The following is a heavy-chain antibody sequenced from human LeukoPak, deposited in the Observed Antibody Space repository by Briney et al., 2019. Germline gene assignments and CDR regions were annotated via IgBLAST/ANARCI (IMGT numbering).Heavy chain of an antibody. D-gene: IGHD3-10*01. J-gene: IGHJ4*02. V-gene: IGHV4-39*07. CDR2: IYYSGST. CDR1: GGSISSSSYY. CDR3: ARNPRPQSWGSTYYYGSGSYFDY. Sequence: PSETLSLTCTVSGGSISSSSYYWGWIRQPPGKGLEWIGSIYYSGSTYYNPSLKSRVTISVDTSKNQFSLKLSSVTAADTAVYYCARNPRPQSWGSTYYYGSGSYFDYWGQGTLVTVSS.